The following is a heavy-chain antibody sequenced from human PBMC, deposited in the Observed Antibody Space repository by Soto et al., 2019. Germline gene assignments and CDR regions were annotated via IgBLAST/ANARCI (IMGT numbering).Heavy chain of an antibody. CDR1: GFPFDDYG. Sequence: PGGSLRLSCAASGFPFDDYGMSWVRQAPGKGLEWVSGINWNGGSTGYADSVKGRFTISRDNAKNSLYLQMNSLRAEDTALYYCARDHDYDSSGYYPSYYGMDVWGQGTTVTVSS. CDR2: INWNGGST. J-gene: IGHJ6*02. D-gene: IGHD3-22*01. V-gene: IGHV3-20*04. CDR3: ARDHDYDSSGYYPSYYGMDV.